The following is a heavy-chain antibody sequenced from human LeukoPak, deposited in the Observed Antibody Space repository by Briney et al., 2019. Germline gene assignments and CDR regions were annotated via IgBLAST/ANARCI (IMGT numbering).Heavy chain of an antibody. Sequence: PGGSLRLSCAASGFTFSSYEMNWVRQAPGKGLEWVSYISSSGSTIYYADSVKGRFTISRDNAKNSLYLQMNSLRAEDTAVYYCASLTYDFWSGSDVWGQGTLVTVSS. V-gene: IGHV3-48*03. D-gene: IGHD3-3*01. J-gene: IGHJ4*02. CDR2: ISSSGSTI. CDR1: GFTFSSYE. CDR3: ASLTYDFWSGSDV.